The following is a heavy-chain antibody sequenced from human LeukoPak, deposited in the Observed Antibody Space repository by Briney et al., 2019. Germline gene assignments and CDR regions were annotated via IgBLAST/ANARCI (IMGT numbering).Heavy chain of an antibody. CDR3: ARGYSGSGTYLFDP. CDR1: GDSTCDYY. CDR2: VYYTGNT. D-gene: IGHD3-10*01. Sequence: SETLSLTCTVSGDSTCDYYWSWIRQPPGKGLEWIGYVYYTGNTHYNPSLKSRVSMSLDTSKNRFSLNLSSVTAADTAVYYCARGYSGSGTYLFDPWGQGTLVTVSS. J-gene: IGHJ5*02. V-gene: IGHV4-59*08.